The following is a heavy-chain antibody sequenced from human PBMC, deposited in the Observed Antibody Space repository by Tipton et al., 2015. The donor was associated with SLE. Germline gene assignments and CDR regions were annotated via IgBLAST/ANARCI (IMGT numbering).Heavy chain of an antibody. CDR2: IYRDGSA. CDR1: GGSVTSGSYY. V-gene: IGHV4-61*09. CDR3: ARYTVGTMEDP. J-gene: IGHJ5*02. Sequence: TLSLTCTVSGGSVTSGSYYWSWTRQPAGKGLEWLGHIYRDGSANYNPSFQSRVTISLDTSKNQFSLKLTSMTAADTAVYYCARYTVGTMEDPWGQGILVTVSS. D-gene: IGHD4-11*01.